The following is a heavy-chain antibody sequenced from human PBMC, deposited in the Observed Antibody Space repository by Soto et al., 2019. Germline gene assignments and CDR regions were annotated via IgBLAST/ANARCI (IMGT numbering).Heavy chain of an antibody. Sequence: SETLSLTCAVYGGSFSGYYWSWIRQPPGKGLEWIGEINHSGSTNYNPSLKSRVTISVDTSKNQFSLKLSPVTAADTAVYYCARGPFRYSSGWYVGDYYYYGMDVWGQGTTVTVSS. CDR3: ARGPFRYSSGWYVGDYYYYGMDV. V-gene: IGHV4-34*01. D-gene: IGHD6-19*01. CDR2: INHSGST. CDR1: GGSFSGYY. J-gene: IGHJ6*02.